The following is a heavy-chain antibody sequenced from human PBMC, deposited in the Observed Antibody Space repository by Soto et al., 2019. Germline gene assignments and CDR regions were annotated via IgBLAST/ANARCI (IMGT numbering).Heavy chain of an antibody. J-gene: IGHJ3*02. D-gene: IGHD3-10*01. V-gene: IGHV4-59*01. CDR1: GGSISSYY. Sequence: SETLSLTCTVSGGSISSYYWSWIRQPPGKGLEWIGYIYYSGSTNYNPSLKSRVTISVDTSKNQFSLKLSSVTAADTAVYYCARAPIWFGELVGAFDIWGQGTMVTVS. CDR3: ARAPIWFGELVGAFDI. CDR2: IYYSGST.